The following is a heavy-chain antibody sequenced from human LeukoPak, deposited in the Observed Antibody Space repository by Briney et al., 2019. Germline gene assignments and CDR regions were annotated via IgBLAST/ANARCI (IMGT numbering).Heavy chain of an antibody. CDR2: INHSGST. CDR3: ARGDVRLAAASPFDY. D-gene: IGHD6-13*01. V-gene: IGHV4-34*01. Sequence: SETLSLTCAVYGGSFSGYYWSWIRQPPGKGLEWIGEINHSGSTNYNPSLKSRVTISVDTSKNQFSLKLSSVTAADTAVYYCARGDVRLAAASPFDYWGQGTLVTVSS. J-gene: IGHJ4*02. CDR1: GGSFSGYY.